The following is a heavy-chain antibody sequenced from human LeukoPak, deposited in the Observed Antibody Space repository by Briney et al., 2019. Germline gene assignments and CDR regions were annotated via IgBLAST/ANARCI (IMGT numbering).Heavy chain of an antibody. J-gene: IGHJ4*02. CDR2: IYHSGST. CDR3: ARGGGYASPIGY. CDR1: GGSISTYY. D-gene: IGHD5-12*01. Sequence: SETLSLTCTLSGGSISTYYWSWIRQPPGKGLEWIGYIYHSGSTNYNPSLKSRVTISVDTSKNHFSLKLSSVTAADTTVYYCARGGGYASPIGYWGQGALVTVSS. V-gene: IGHV4-59*01.